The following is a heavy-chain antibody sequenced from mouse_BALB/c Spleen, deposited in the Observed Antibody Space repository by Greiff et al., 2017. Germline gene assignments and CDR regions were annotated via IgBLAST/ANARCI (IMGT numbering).Heavy chain of an antibody. J-gene: IGHJ4*01. CDR2: INPDSSTI. CDR1: GFDFSRYW. V-gene: IGHV4-1*02. Sequence: EVKVEESGGGLVQPGGSLKLSCAASGFDFSRYWMSWVRQAPGKGLEWIGEINPDSSTINYTPSLKDKFIISRDNAKNTLYLQMSKVRSEDTALYYCARPGRSYAMDYWGQGTSVTVSS. CDR3: ARPGRSYAMDY.